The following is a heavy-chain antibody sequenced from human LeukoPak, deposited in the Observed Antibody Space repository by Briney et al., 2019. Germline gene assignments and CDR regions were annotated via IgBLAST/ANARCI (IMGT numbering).Heavy chain of an antibody. V-gene: IGHV1-69*06. D-gene: IGHD1-26*01. J-gene: IGHJ6*03. Sequence: SVKVSCKASGGTFSSYAISWVRQAPGQGLEWMGGIIPIFGTANYAQKFQGRVTITADKSTSTAYMELSSLRSEDTAVYYCARGIVGPTRYYYYYYMDVWGKGTTVTISS. CDR3: ARGIVGPTRYYYYYYMDV. CDR1: GGTFSSYA. CDR2: IIPIFGTA.